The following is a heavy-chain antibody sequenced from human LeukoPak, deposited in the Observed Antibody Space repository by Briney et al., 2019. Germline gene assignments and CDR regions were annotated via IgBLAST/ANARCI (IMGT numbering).Heavy chain of an antibody. CDR1: GYTFTSYD. Sequence: ASVKVSCKASGYTFTSYDINWVRQATGQGLEWMGWMNPNSGNTNYAQKLQGRVTMTTDTSTSTAYMELRSLRSDDTAVYYCARAAAVVVVAATVWFDPWGQGTLVTVSS. CDR3: ARAAAVVVVAATVWFDP. D-gene: IGHD2-15*01. V-gene: IGHV1-18*01. J-gene: IGHJ5*02. CDR2: MNPNSGNT.